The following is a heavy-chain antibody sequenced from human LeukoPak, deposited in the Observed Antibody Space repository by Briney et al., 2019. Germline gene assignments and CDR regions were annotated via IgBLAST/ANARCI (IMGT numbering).Heavy chain of an antibody. D-gene: IGHD1-26*01. V-gene: IGHV3-30*02. J-gene: IGHJ4*02. CDR2: IRYDGSNK. Sequence: GGSLRLSCAASGFTFSSYGIHWVRQAPGKGLEWVAFIRYDGSNKHYADSVKGRFTISRDNSKNTLYLQMNSLRTEDTAVYYCARAFGSPLDYWGQGTLVTVSS. CDR3: ARAFGSPLDY. CDR1: GFTFSSYG.